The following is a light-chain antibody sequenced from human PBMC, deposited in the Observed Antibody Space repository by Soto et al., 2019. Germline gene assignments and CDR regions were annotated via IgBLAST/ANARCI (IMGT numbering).Light chain of an antibody. J-gene: IGKJ1*01. CDR2: RAS. CDR3: QQYNNYWT. CDR1: QTINSW. Sequence: DIQMTQSPSTLSASVGDRVTITCRASQTINSWLAWYQQRPGKAPKLLIYRASSLQSGAPSRFSGSGSGTEFTLTISSLQPDDFATYFCQQYNNYWTFGQGTKVEIK. V-gene: IGKV1-5*03.